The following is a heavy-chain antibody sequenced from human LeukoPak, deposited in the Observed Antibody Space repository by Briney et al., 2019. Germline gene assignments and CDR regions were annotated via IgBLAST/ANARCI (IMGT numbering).Heavy chain of an antibody. CDR3: AKSLGGVIVTSFDY. Sequence: PGGSLRLSCTASGFTSNSYAMSWVRQAPGKGLEWVSGISGSGGSTYYADSVKGRFTISRANSRNTLFLQMNSLRAEDTAVYYCAKSLGGVIVTSFDYWGQGTLVTVSS. D-gene: IGHD3-16*02. CDR2: ISGSGGST. CDR1: GFTSNSYA. J-gene: IGHJ4*02. V-gene: IGHV3-23*01.